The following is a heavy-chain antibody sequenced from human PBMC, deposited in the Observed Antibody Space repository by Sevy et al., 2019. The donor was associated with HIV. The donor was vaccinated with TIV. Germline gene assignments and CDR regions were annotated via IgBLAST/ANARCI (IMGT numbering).Heavy chain of an antibody. J-gene: IGHJ5*02. CDR3: VRNGGAYDTGFDP. D-gene: IGHD3-22*01. V-gene: IGHV3-48*03. CDR2: ISSSGSSI. CDR1: GFTFSSYD. Sequence: GGSLRLSCTASGFTFSSYDMNWVRQAPGKGLEGVSKISSSGSSIYYAGSVKGRFTISRDNAKNSLNLQMNSLRAEDTALYYCVRNGGAYDTGFDPWGQGTLVTVSS.